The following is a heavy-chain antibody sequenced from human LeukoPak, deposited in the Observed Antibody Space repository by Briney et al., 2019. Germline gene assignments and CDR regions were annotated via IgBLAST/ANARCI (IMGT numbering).Heavy chain of an antibody. J-gene: IGHJ5*02. CDR2: INHSGST. V-gene: IGHV4-34*01. Sequence: SETLSLTCAVYGGSFSGCYWSWIRQPPGKGLEWIGEINHSGSTNYNPSLKSRVTISVDTSKNQFSLKLSSVTAADTAVYYCAKEMAAWGQGTLVTVSS. CDR3: AKEMAA. CDR1: GGSFSGCY. D-gene: IGHD5-24*01.